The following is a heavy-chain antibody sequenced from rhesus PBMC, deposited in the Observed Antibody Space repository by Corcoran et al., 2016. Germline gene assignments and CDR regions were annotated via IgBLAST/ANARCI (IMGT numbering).Heavy chain of an antibody. J-gene: IGHJ4*01. CDR1: GGPISGYY. CDR3: ARRRYSSWSPQYYFDY. Sequence: QLQLQESGPGLVKPSETLSLTCAIPGGPISGYYWSWTCQSPGKGLEWIGNIDGNIAGTNYNPSLKSRVTISKDASKNQFSLKLSSVTAADTAVYYCARRRYSSWSPQYYFDYWGQGVLVTVSS. D-gene: IGHD6-13*01. CDR2: IDGNIAGT. V-gene: IGHV4-81*01.